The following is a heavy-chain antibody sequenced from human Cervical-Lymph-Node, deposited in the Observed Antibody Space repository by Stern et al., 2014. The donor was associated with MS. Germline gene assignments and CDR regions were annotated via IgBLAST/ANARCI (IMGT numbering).Heavy chain of an antibody. J-gene: IGHJ5*02. CDR2: ISGSASTT. Sequence: EVQLVESWGGLVQPGGSLRLSCVASGFTFNTYVMTWVRQAPGKGPEWVSSISGSASTTYYADSVKGRFTISRDNSKNTIFLQMHNLRVEDTAVYYCATSGPWGQGTLVTVSS. V-gene: IGHV3-23*04. D-gene: IGHD3-10*01. CDR1: GFTFNTYV. CDR3: ATSGP.